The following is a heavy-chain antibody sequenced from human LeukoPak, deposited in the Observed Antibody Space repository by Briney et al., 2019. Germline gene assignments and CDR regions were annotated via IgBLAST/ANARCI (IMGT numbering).Heavy chain of an antibody. D-gene: IGHD3-10*01. CDR1: GFTFSSYW. CDR2: IKQDGSEK. Sequence: GGSLRLSCAASGFTFSSYWMSWVRQAPGKGLEWVANIKQDGSEKYYVDSVKGRFTISRDNAKNSLYLQMNSLKAEDTAVYYCARCGSYYTFDYWGQGTLVTVSS. J-gene: IGHJ4*02. V-gene: IGHV3-7*01. CDR3: ARCGSYYTFDY.